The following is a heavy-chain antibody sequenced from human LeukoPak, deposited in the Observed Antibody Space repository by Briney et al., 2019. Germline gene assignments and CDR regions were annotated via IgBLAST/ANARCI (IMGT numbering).Heavy chain of an antibody. J-gene: IGHJ4*02. Sequence: GGSLRLSCAVSGFTFSDYYMSWIRQAPGRGLEWVSYISSSSTYTKYADSVKGRVTISRDNAKNSLYRQMNSLRAEDTAVYYCALHSSSWTIDSWGQGTLVTVSS. D-gene: IGHD6-13*01. CDR1: GFTFSDYY. V-gene: IGHV3-11*06. CDR2: ISSSSTYT. CDR3: ALHSSSWTIDS.